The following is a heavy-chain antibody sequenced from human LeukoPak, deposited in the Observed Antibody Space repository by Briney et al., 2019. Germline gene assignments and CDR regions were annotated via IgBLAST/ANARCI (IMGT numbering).Heavy chain of an antibody. D-gene: IGHD2-2*01. J-gene: IGHJ3*01. V-gene: IGHV3-7*01. Sequence: GGSLRLSCAASGFTFSRYLMSWVRPAPGKGLAGVANINQDGSENYYVDSVKGRFTISRDNAKNSMYLQMNSLRAEDTAVYYCARETMGADIVVVPTPFDAFDLWGQGTMVTVSS. CDR2: INQDGSEN. CDR1: GFTFSRYL. CDR3: ARETMGADIVVVPTPFDAFDL.